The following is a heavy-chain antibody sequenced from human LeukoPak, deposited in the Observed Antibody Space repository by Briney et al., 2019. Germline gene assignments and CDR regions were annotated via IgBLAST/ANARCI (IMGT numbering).Heavy chain of an antibody. CDR3: ARDGGTMLRGPGRGY. V-gene: IGHV1-69*13. CDR1: GGTFSSYA. CDR2: IIPIFGTA. Sequence: SVKVSCKASGGTFSSYAISWVRRAPGQGLEWMGGIIPIFGTANYAQKFQGRVTITADESTSTAYMELSSLRSEDTAVYYCARDGGTMLRGPGRGYWGQGTLVTVSS. J-gene: IGHJ4*02. D-gene: IGHD3-10*01.